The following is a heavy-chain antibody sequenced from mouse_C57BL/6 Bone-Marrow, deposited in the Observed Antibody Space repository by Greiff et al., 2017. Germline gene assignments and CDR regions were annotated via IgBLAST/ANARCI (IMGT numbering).Heavy chain of an antibody. J-gene: IGHJ4*01. Sequence: VQVVESGAELVRPGTSVKLSCKASGYTFTSYWMHWVKQRPGQGLEWIGVIDPSDSYTNYNQKFKGKATLTVDTSSSTAYMQLSSLASEDSAVYYCARLDYWGQGTSVTVSS. CDR2: IDPSDSYT. CDR3: ARLDY. CDR1: GYTFTSYW. V-gene: IGHV1-59*01.